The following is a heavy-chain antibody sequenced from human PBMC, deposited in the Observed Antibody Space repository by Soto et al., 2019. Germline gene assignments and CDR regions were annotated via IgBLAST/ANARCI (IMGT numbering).Heavy chain of an antibody. CDR3: ARALQFGVYYYGMDV. V-gene: IGHV1-18*01. CDR2: ISAYNGNT. CDR1: GYTFTSYG. Sequence: ASVKVSCKASGYTFTSYGISWARQAPGQGLEWMGWISAYNGNTNYAQKLQGRVTMTTDTSTSTAYMELRSLRSDDTAVYYCARALQFGVYYYGMDVWGQGTTVTVSS. D-gene: IGHD4-4*01. J-gene: IGHJ6*02.